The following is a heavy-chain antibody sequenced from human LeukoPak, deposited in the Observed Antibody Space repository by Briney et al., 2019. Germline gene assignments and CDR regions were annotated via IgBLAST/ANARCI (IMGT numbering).Heavy chain of an antibody. J-gene: IGHJ4*02. CDR1: GGSISSSNYY. V-gene: IGHV4-39*01. CDR2: IYYSGST. CDR3: ARHTGSGWHFDY. Sequence: SESLTLTCTVSGGSISSSNYYWGWIPQPPGKGLQSIGSIYYSGSTYYNPSLKSRVTISVDTSKNQFSLRLSSVTAADTAVYYCARHTGSGWHFDYWGQGTLVTVSS. D-gene: IGHD6-19*01.